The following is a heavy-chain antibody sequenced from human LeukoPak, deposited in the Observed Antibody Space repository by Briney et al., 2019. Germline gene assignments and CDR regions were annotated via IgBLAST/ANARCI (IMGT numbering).Heavy chain of an antibody. V-gene: IGHV3-48*03. J-gene: IGHJ4*02. D-gene: IGHD1-14*01. CDR2: ISSIGSTI. Sequence: PGGSLRISCAASGFTFSSYEMNWVRQAPGKGLEWVSYISSIGSTIYYADYVKGRFTISRDNAKNSLYLQMNRLRAEDTAVYYCASSLIITSQNIVHYFDYWGQGTLVTVSS. CDR3: ASSLIITSQNIVHYFDY. CDR1: GFTFSSYE.